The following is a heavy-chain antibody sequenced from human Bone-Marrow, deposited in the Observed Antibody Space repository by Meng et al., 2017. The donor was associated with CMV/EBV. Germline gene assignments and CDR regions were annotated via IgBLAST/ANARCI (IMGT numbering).Heavy chain of an antibody. J-gene: IGHJ4*02. CDR2: IIPILGIA. V-gene: IGHV1-69*10. CDR1: GGTFSSYA. Sequence: SVKVSCKASGGTFSSYAISWVRQAPGHGLEWMGGIIPILGIANYAQKFQGRVTITADKSTSTANRELSSLISGDKAVYYCAVGGPVVTGYWGQGTLVTVSS. CDR3: AVGGPVVTGY. D-gene: IGHD4-23*01.